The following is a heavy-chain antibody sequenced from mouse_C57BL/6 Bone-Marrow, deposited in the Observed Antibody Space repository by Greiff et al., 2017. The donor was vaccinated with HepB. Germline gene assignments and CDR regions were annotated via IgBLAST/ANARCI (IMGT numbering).Heavy chain of an antibody. CDR3: ARDPSYYYGSSPYYFDY. CDR1: GYTFTSYW. J-gene: IGHJ2*01. V-gene: IGHV1-55*01. Sequence: QVQLQQPGAELVKPGASVKMSCKASGYTFTSYWITWVKQRPGQGLEWIGDIYPGSGSTNYNEKFKSKATLTVDTSSSTAYMQRSSLTSEDSAVYYCARDPSYYYGSSPYYFDYWGQGTTLTVSS. CDR2: IYPGSGST. D-gene: IGHD1-1*01.